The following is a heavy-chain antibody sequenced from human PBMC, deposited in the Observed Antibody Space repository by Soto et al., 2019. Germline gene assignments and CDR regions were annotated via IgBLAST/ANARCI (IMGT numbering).Heavy chain of an antibody. D-gene: IGHD3-10*01. V-gene: IGHV3-9*01. CDR2: INWDGGKI. CDR1: GFSVDDYA. CDR3: VKDYGRHSGDGLHI. J-gene: IGHJ3*02. Sequence: GGSLRLSCAVSGFSVDDYAMHWVRQGPGKGLEWVSGINWDGGKIGYADSVKCRFTISRDSAKNSLFLQMDGLRADDTALYYCVKDYGRHSGDGLHIWGQGTMVTVSS.